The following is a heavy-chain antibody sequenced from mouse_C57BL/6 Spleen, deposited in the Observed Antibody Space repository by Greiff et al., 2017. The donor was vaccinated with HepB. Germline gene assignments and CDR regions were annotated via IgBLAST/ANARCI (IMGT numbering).Heavy chain of an antibody. D-gene: IGHD3-2*02. Sequence: EVKLVESGGGLVKPGGSLKLSCAASGFTFSSYAMSWVRQTPEKRLEWVATISDGGSYTYYPDNVKGRFTISRDNAKNNLYLQMSHLTSEDTAMYYCARAKAQSYYFDYWGQGTTLTVSS. CDR3: ARAKAQSYYFDY. J-gene: IGHJ2*01. CDR1: GFTFSSYA. V-gene: IGHV5-4*03. CDR2: ISDGGSYT.